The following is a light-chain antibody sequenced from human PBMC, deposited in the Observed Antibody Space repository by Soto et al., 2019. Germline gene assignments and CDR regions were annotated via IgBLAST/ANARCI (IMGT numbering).Light chain of an antibody. Sequence: EIVLTQSPATLSLSPGERATLSCRASQSISNYLAWYQQKPGQAPRLLIYDASNRATGIPARFSGSGPATHVTLTIRSREPEDFAVYYCQHRSNLRGTFGQGTKLEIK. CDR2: DAS. J-gene: IGKJ2*01. CDR3: QHRSNLRGT. CDR1: QSISNY. V-gene: IGKV3D-11*02.